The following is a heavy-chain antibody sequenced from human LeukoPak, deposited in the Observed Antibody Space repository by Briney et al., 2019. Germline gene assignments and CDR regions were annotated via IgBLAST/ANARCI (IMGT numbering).Heavy chain of an antibody. D-gene: IGHD1-26*01. J-gene: IGHJ4*02. V-gene: IGHV1-2*02. Sequence: ASVKVSCKASGYTFTGYYMHWVRQAPGQGVEWMGWINPNSGGTNYAQKFQGRVTITRDTSISTAYMELSRLRSDDTAVYYCARVGRVVGATTAYYFDYWGQGTLVTVSS. CDR2: INPNSGGT. CDR3: ARVGRVVGATTAYYFDY. CDR1: GYTFTGYY.